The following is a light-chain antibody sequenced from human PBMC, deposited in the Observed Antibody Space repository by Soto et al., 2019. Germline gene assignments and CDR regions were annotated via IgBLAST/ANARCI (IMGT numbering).Light chain of an antibody. V-gene: IGLV1-40*01. Sequence: QCVLTQPPSVSGAPGQRVTISCTGSSSNIGAGYDVHWYQQLPGTAPKLLIYGNSNRPSGVPDRFSGSKSGTSASLAITGLQAEGEADYYCQSYDSSLSGYVFGTGTKLTVL. CDR2: GNS. CDR1: SSNIGAGYD. J-gene: IGLJ1*01. CDR3: QSYDSSLSGYV.